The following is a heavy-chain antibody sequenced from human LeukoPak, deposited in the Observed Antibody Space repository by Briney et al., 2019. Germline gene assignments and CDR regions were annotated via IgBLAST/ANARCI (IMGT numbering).Heavy chain of an antibody. D-gene: IGHD4-17*01. V-gene: IGHV3-48*04. CDR1: GFTFNSYS. J-gene: IGHJ3*02. CDR2: INSVGGTT. Sequence: GGSLRLSGEASGFTFNSYSFNWVRQAPGKGLEWISYINSVGGTTFHADSVKGRFTISRDNAKNTVYLQMDSLRAEDAAIYYCARSIMYGDHGEDIWGQGTVVAVSS. CDR3: ARSIMYGDHGEDI.